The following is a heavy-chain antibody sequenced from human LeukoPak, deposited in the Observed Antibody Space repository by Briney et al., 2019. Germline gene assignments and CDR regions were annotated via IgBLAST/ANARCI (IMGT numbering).Heavy chain of an antibody. Sequence: PGGSLTLSCAASGFTFSSYWMSWVRQAPGKGLEWVADIKQDGSEKYYVDSVKGRFTISRDNAKNSLYLQMNSLRAEDTAVYYCARVRLDPQNWFDPWGQGTLVTVSS. V-gene: IGHV3-7*01. J-gene: IGHJ5*02. CDR2: IKQDGSEK. CDR3: ARVRLDPQNWFDP. CDR1: GFTFSSYW. D-gene: IGHD6-25*01.